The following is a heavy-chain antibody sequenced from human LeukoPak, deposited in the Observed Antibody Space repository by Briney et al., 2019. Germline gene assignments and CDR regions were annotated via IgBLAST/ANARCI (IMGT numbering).Heavy chain of an antibody. D-gene: IGHD3-9*01. CDR1: GFTFSSYA. J-gene: IGHJ4*02. CDR2: ISGSGGST. Sequence: PGGTLRLSCAASGFTFSSYAMTWVRQAPGKGLEWVSAISGSGGSTYYADSVKGRFTISRDNSKNTLYLQMNSLRAEDTAIYYCAKNGKDNYDMFFDFWGQGTLVTV. V-gene: IGHV3-23*01. CDR3: AKNGKDNYDMFFDF.